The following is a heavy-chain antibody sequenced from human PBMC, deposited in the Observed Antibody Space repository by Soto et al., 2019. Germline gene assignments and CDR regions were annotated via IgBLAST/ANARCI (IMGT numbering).Heavy chain of an antibody. Sequence: EVQLVESGGGLVQPGGSLRLSCAASGFTVSSNYMSWVRQAPGKGLEWVSVIYSGGSTYYADSVKGRFTIARDKSKNTLYRQMNSLRAEDTAVYYCAREGGIAAAGADYWGQGTLVTVSS. CDR2: IYSGGST. CDR1: GFTVSSNY. J-gene: IGHJ4*02. CDR3: AREGGIAAAGADY. V-gene: IGHV3-66*01. D-gene: IGHD6-13*01.